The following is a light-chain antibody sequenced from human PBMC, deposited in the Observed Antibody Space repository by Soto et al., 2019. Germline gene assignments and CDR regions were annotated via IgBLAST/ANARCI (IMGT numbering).Light chain of an antibody. CDR3: QVWDCSSDLYVV. CDR1: NIGSKS. J-gene: IGLJ2*01. V-gene: IGLV3-21*04. Sequence: SYELTQPPSVSVAPGKTASITCGGNNIGSKSVHWYQQKPGQAPVLVISYNSDRPSGIPERFSGSNSGNTATLTISRVGAGDEAEYYCQVWDCSSDLYVVFGGGTKLTVL. CDR2: YNS.